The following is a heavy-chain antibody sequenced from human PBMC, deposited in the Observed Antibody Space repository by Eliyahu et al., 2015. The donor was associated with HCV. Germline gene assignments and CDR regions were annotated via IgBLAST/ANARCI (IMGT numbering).Heavy chain of an antibody. V-gene: IGHV3-21*01. J-gene: IGHJ4*02. D-gene: IGHD1-20*01. CDR1: GFTFSGYT. CDR2: ITSSSSYI. Sequence: EVQLVESGGGLVKPGGSLRLSCAASGFTFSGYTMNWVRQAPGKGVEWVSSITSSSSYIYYADSVKGRFTISRDNAKNSLYLQMNSLRAEDTAVYYCARVDNWNDRGDYWGQGTLVTVSS. CDR3: ARVDNWNDRGDY.